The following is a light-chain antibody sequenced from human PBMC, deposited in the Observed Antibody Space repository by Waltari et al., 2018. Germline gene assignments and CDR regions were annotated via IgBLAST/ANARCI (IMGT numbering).Light chain of an antibody. CDR3: HQYYSLFT. Sequence: STNSKNYLAWYQQKPGQSPKLLIYWASTRESWVPDRFSGGGSGTDFTLTISTLQAEDVAVYYCHQYYSLFTFGPGTKVDIK. CDR2: WAS. J-gene: IGKJ3*01. V-gene: IGKV4-1*01. CDR1: STNSKNY.